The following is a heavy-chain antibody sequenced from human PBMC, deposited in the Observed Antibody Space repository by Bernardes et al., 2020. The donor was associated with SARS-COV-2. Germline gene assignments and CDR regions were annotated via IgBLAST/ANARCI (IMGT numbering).Heavy chain of an antibody. CDR3: VKGGPGLWFLC. V-gene: IGHV3-64D*06. J-gene: IGHJ4*02. CDR1: GFTFSSYA. Sequence: GGSLRLSCSASGFTFSSYAMHWVRQAPGKGLEYVSAISSNGGSTYYADSVKGRFTISRDNSKNTLYLQMSSLRAEDTAVYYCVKGGPGLWFLCWGQGTLVTVSS. CDR2: ISSNGGST. D-gene: IGHD3-10*01.